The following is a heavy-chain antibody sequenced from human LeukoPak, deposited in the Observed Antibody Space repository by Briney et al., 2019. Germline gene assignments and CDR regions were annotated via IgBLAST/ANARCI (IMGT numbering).Heavy chain of an antibody. CDR1: GGSISSGSYY. Sequence: SETLSLTCTVSGGSISSGSYYWSWIRQPAGKGLEWIGRIYTSGSTNYNPSLKSRVTISVDTSKNQFSLKLSSVTAADTAVYYCASYCSSTSCYKGIDYWGQGTLVTVSS. CDR2: IYTSGST. D-gene: IGHD2-2*02. V-gene: IGHV4-61*02. J-gene: IGHJ4*02. CDR3: ASYCSSTSCYKGIDY.